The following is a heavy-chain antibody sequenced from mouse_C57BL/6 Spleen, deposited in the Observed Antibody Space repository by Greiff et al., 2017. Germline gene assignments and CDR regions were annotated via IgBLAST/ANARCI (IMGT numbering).Heavy chain of an antibody. V-gene: IGHV1-82*01. CDR2: IYPGDGDT. CDR1: GYAFSSSW. CDR3: AREDY. J-gene: IGHJ2*01. Sequence: VKLQESGPELVKPGASVKISCKASGYAFSSSWMHWVKQRPGQGLEWIGRIYPGDGDTNYNGKFKGKATLTADKSSSTAYMQLSSLTSEDSAVYLCAREDYWGQGTTLTVSS.